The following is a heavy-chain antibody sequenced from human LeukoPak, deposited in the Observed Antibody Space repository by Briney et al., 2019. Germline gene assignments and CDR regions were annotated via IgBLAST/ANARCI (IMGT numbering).Heavy chain of an antibody. Sequence: GGSLRLSCAASGFTFSSYGMHWVRQAPGKGLEWVAVISYDGSNKYYADSVKGRFTISRDNSKSTLYLQMNSLRAEDTAVYYCAKDLTTGTLSSDCWGQGTLVTVSS. V-gene: IGHV3-30*18. D-gene: IGHD1-1*01. J-gene: IGHJ4*02. CDR1: GFTFSSYG. CDR3: AKDLTTGTLSSDC. CDR2: ISYDGSNK.